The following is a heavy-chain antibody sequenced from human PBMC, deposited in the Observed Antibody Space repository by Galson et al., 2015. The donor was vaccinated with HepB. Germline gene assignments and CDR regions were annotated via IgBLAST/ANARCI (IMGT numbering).Heavy chain of an antibody. J-gene: IGHJ3*01. CDR2: IYPGDSYT. CDR1: GYSFTSYW. D-gene: IGHD2-21*02. Sequence: QSGAEVKKPGESLKISCKGSGYSFTSYWISWVRQMPGKGLEWMGSIYPGDSYTRYSPSFQGQVTISADKSISTAYLQWSSLKASDTAMYYCACGIVVVTAIDVFDCWGQGTMVTVSS. V-gene: IGHV5-51*01. CDR3: ACGIVVVTAIDVFDC.